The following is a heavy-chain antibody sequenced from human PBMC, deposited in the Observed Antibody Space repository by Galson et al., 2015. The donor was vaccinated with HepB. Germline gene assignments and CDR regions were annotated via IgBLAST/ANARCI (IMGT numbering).Heavy chain of an antibody. CDR3: ARDSGSSGWYEYNWFDP. J-gene: IGHJ5*02. CDR2: IIPIFGTA. V-gene: IGHV1-69*13. CDR1: GGTFSSYA. D-gene: IGHD6-19*01. Sequence: SVKVSCKASGGTFSSYAISWVRQAPGQGLEWMGGIIPIFGTANYAQKFQGRVTITADESTSTAYMELSSLRSEDTAVYYCARDSGSSGWYEYNWFDPWGQGTLVTVSS.